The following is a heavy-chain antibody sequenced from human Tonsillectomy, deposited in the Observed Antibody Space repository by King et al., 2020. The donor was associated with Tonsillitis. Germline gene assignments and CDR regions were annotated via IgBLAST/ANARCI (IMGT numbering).Heavy chain of an antibody. CDR2: IYTSGST. J-gene: IGHJ4*02. CDR3: ARVSELGEGGLYYFDY. Sequence: QLQESGPGLVKPSETLSLTCTVSGGSISSYYWSWLRQPAGKGLEWIGRIYTSGSTNYNPSLKSRVTMSVDTSKNQFSLKLSSVTAADTAVYYCARVSELGEGGLYYFDYWGQGTLVTVSS. D-gene: IGHD7-27*01. CDR1: GGSISSYY. V-gene: IGHV4-4*07.